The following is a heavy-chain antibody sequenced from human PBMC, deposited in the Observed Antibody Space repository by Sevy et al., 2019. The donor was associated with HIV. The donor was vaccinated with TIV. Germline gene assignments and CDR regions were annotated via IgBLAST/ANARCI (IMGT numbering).Heavy chain of an antibody. V-gene: IGHV3-33*01. J-gene: IGHJ4*02. Sequence: GGSLRLSCAASGFTFSSYGMHWVRQAPGKGLEWVAVIWYDGSNKYYADSVKGRFTISRDNSKNTLYLQMNSLRAEDTAVYYCARDLYPTPDYYDSSCALDYWGQGTLVTVSS. CDR3: ARDLYPTPDYYDSSCALDY. CDR2: IWYDGSNK. D-gene: IGHD3-22*01. CDR1: GFTFSSYG.